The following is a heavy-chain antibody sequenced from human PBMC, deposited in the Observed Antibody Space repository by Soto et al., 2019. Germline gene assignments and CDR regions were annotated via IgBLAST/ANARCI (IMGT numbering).Heavy chain of an antibody. J-gene: IGHJ4*02. CDR1: GFIFSDYV. Sequence: QVQLVESGGGVVQPGGSLRLSCAASGFIFSDYVMHWVRQAPGKGLEWVAVMWYDGSKEYYVDSLKGRFTISRDHSKNTLFLQMNSLGAEDTAVYYCARGRTDFDYWGQGTLVTVSS. CDR2: MWYDGSKE. CDR3: ARGRTDFDY. V-gene: IGHV3-33*01.